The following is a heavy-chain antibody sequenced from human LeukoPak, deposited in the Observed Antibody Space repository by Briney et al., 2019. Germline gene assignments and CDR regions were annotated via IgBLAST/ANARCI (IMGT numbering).Heavy chain of an antibody. CDR2: ISGSGGST. D-gene: IGHD6-19*01. Sequence: GGSLRLSCAASGFTFSSYAMSWVRQAPGKGLEWVSAISGSGGSTYYADSVKGRFTISRDNSKNTLYLQMNSLRAEDTVVYYCAKGGIAVAGTPIFDYWGQGTLVTVSS. V-gene: IGHV3-23*01. CDR1: GFTFSSYA. J-gene: IGHJ4*02. CDR3: AKGGIAVAGTPIFDY.